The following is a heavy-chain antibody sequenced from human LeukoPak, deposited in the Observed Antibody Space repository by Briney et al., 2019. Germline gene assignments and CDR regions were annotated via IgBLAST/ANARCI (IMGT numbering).Heavy chain of an antibody. CDR1: GCTFTSYG. D-gene: IGHD3-22*01. V-gene: IGHV1-18*01. CDR2: ISACNGNT. CDR3: ARAPHYYDSSGYYLTFDY. J-gene: IGHJ4*02. Sequence: ASVKVSCKASGCTFTSYGISWVRQAPGQGLEWLGWISACNGNTNYAQKLQGRVTMTTDTSTSTAYMELRSLRSDDTAVYYCARAPHYYDSSGYYLTFDYWGQGTLVTVSS.